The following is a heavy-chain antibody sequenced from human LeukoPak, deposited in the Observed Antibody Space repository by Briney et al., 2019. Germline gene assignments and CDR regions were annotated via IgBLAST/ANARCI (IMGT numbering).Heavy chain of an antibody. CDR1: GGSISSYY. V-gene: IGHV4-59*01. CDR2: IYYSGST. Sequence: SETLSLTCTVSGGSISSYYWSWIRQPPGKGLEWIGYIYYSGSTNYNPSLKSRVTISVDTSKNQFSLKLSSVTAADTAVYYCARDLGYYDSSGTIFDYWGQGTLVTVSS. D-gene: IGHD3-22*01. J-gene: IGHJ4*02. CDR3: ARDLGYYDSSGTIFDY.